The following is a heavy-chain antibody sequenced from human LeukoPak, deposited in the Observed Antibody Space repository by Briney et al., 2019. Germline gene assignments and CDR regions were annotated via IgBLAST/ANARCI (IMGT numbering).Heavy chain of an antibody. CDR1: GGSFSGYY. V-gene: IGHV4-34*01. J-gene: IGHJ5*02. CDR3: ARQRRYDFWSGYQYNWFDP. Sequence: SETLSLSCAVYGGSFSGYYWSWIRQPPGKGLEWIGEINHSGSTNYNPSLKSRVTISVDTSKNQFSLKLSSVTAADTAVYYCARQRRYDFWSGYQYNWFDPWGQGTLVTVSS. D-gene: IGHD3-3*01. CDR2: INHSGST.